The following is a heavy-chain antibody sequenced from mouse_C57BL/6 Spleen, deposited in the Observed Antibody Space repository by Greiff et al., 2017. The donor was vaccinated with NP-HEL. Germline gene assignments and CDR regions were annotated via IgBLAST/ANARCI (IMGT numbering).Heavy chain of an antibody. CDR2: ISDGGSYT. D-gene: IGHD2-4*01. Sequence: DVMLVESGGGLVKPGGSLKLSCAASGFTFSSYAMSWVRQTPEKRLEWVATISDGGSYTYYPDNVKGRFTISRDNAKNNLYLQMSHLKSEDTAMYYCARPPYDYDGYWYFDVWGTGTTVTVSS. V-gene: IGHV5-4*03. CDR3: ARPPYDYDGYWYFDV. J-gene: IGHJ1*03. CDR1: GFTFSSYA.